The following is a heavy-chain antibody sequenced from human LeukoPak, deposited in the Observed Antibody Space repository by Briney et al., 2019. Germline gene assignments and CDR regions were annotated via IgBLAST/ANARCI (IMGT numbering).Heavy chain of an antibody. Sequence: GASVKVSCKASGGTFSSYAISWVRQAPGQGLEWMGGIIPIFGTANYAQKFQGRVTITADKSTSTAYMELSSLRSEDTAVYYCARGREPFEARAKDCSSTSCADWFDPWGQGTLVTVSS. CDR1: GGTFSSYA. CDR2: IIPIFGTA. D-gene: IGHD2-2*01. CDR3: ARGREPFEARAKDCSSTSCADWFDP. V-gene: IGHV1-69*06. J-gene: IGHJ5*02.